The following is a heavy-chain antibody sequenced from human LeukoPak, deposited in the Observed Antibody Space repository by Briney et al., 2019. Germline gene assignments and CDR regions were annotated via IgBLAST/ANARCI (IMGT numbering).Heavy chain of an antibody. CDR3: ARTNYNDSSAYYDY. CDR1: GGTFSSYA. Sequence: SVKASCKASGGTFSSYAISWVRQAPGQGLEWMGGIIPIFGTANYAQKFQGRVTMTRDTSTSTVYMELSSLRSEDTAVYYCARTNYNDSSAYYDYWGQGSLVTVSS. J-gene: IGHJ4*02. V-gene: IGHV1-69*05. CDR2: IIPIFGTA. D-gene: IGHD3-22*01.